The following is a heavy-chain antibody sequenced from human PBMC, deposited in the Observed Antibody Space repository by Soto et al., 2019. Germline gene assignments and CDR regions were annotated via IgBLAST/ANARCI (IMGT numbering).Heavy chain of an antibody. CDR2: INTGNDNT. CDR1: GYTFTHYG. Sequence: ASVKVSCKTSGYTFTHYGIQWVRQAPGQRLEWMGWINTGNDNTKYSQKFQDRVTITRDTSASTAYMELSSLRSEDTAMYYCARGLLTYGLNYLDYWGQGTLVTVSS. V-gene: IGHV1-3*04. D-gene: IGHD3-10*01. CDR3: ARGLLTYGLNYLDY. J-gene: IGHJ4*02.